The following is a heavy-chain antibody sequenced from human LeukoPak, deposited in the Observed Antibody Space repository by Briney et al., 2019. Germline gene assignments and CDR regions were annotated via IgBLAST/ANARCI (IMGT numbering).Heavy chain of an antibody. CDR2: ISFDGSKK. D-gene: IGHD6-19*01. J-gene: IGHJ4*02. CDR1: GFTFSSYE. CDR3: ARGGSGWYGRFDY. Sequence: GESLRLSCAAPGFTFSSYEMHWVRRAPGKGLEWVAVISFDGSKKYHADSVMGRFTISRDTSKNTLYLQMTSLRAEDTAVYYCARGGSGWYGRFDYWGQGTLVTVSS. V-gene: IGHV3-30*04.